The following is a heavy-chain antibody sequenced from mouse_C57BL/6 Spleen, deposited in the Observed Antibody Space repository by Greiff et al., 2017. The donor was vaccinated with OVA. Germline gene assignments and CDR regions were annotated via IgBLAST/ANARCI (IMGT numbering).Heavy chain of an antibody. CDR2: IHPNSGST. D-gene: IGHD2-4*01. CDR1: GYTFTSYW. CDR3: ARSDYDYDEYYFDY. Sequence: VQLQQPGAELVKPGASVKLSCKASGYTFTSYWMHWVKQRPGQGLEWIGMIHPNSGSTNYNEKFKSKATLTVDKSSSTAYMQLSSLTSEDSAVYNCARSDYDYDEYYFDYWGQGTTLTVSS. V-gene: IGHV1-64*01. J-gene: IGHJ2*01.